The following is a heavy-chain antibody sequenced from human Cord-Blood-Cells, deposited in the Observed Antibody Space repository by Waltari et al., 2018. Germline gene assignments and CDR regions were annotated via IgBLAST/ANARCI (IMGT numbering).Heavy chain of an antibody. CDR2: INHSGST. D-gene: IGHD6-19*01. V-gene: IGHV4-34*01. J-gene: IGHJ3*02. CDR3: ARGIAVAGDAFDI. Sequence: QAQLQQWGAGLLKPSETLSLTCAVYGGSFSGYYWSWIRQPPGKGLEWIGEINHSGSTNYNPSLKSRVTRSVDTSKNQFSRKLSSVTAADTAVYYCARGIAVAGDAFDIWGQGTMVTVSS. CDR1: GGSFSGYY.